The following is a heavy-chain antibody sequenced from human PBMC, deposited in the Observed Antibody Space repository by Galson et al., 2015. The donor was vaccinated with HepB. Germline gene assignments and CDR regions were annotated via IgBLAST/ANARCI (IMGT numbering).Heavy chain of an antibody. Sequence: SVKVSCKASGCPFTAYSIHWVRQAPGQGLQWMGWIDPKSGGANYAQNFQVRVTMTRDTSISTAYMDLSSLRSDDTAVYYCTRDRHPPSAPFDYWGQGTLVTVTS. CDR1: GCPFTAYS. V-gene: IGHV1-2*02. J-gene: IGHJ4*02. CDR2: IDPKSGGA. D-gene: IGHD2-2*01. CDR3: TRDRHPPSAPFDY.